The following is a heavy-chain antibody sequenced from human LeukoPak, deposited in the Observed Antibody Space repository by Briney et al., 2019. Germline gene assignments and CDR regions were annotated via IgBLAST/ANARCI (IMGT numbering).Heavy chain of an antibody. Sequence: PGGSLRLSRAASGFTFSNYAMSWVRQASGKGLEWVSTVSGSGNTAYYADSVKGRFTISRDNSKNTLNPQMNSLRVEDTAIYYCAKDAFFGSGRGVFDMWGQGTMVTVSS. J-gene: IGHJ3*02. CDR2: VSGSGNTA. CDR3: AKDAFFGSGRGVFDM. D-gene: IGHD3-10*01. V-gene: IGHV3-23*01. CDR1: GFTFSNYA.